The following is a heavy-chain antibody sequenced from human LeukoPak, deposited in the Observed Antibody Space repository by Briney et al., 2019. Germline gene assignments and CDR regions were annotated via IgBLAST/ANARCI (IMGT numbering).Heavy chain of an antibody. V-gene: IGHV5-51*01. CDR3: ARQDGRALYYFDY. D-gene: IGHD5-24*01. CDR1: GYSFASYW. J-gene: IGHJ4*02. CDR2: IYPCDSDT. Sequence: GESLKISCKGSGYSFASYWIGWVRLMPGKGLEWMGIIYPCDSDTRYSPSFQGQVTISADKSISTAYLQWSSLKASDTAMYYCARQDGRALYYFDYRGQGALVTVSS.